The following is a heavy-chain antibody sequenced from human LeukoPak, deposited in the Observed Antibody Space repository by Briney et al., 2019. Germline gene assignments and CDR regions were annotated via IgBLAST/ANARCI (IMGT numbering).Heavy chain of an antibody. V-gene: IGHV3-23*01. CDR1: GFTFSSYA. CDR3: AKGFYDSSGYPEVGVDY. D-gene: IGHD3-22*01. J-gene: IGHJ4*02. Sequence: GSSLRLSCAASGFTFSSYAMSWVRQAPGKGLEWVSAISGSGGSTYYADSVKSRFTISRENSKNTLYLQMNSLRAEDTAVYYCAKGFYDSSGYPEVGVDYWGQGTLVTVSS. CDR2: ISGSGGST.